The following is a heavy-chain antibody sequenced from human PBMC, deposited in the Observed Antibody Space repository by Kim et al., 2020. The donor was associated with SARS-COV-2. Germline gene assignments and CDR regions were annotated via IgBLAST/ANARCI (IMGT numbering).Heavy chain of an antibody. CDR3: AREGFTVTPGYYYYGMDV. CDR2: ISYDGSNK. J-gene: IGHJ6*02. D-gene: IGHD4-17*01. CDR1: GFTFSSYA. Sequence: GGSLRLSCAASGFTFSSYAMHWVRQAPGKGLEWVAVISYDGSNKYYADSVKGRCTISRENSKNTLYLQMNSLRAEDTAVYYCAREGFTVTPGYYYYGMDVWGQGTPVTVSS. V-gene: IGHV3-30*04.